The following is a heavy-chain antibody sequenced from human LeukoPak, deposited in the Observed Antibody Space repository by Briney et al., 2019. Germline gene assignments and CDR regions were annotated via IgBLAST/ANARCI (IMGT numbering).Heavy chain of an antibody. CDR2: IKQDGSEK. D-gene: IGHD3-10*01. CDR3: ARRECFDY. J-gene: IGHJ4*02. Sequence: GGSLRLSCAASGFTFSIYWMSWVRQAPGKGLEWVANIKQDGSEKYYVDSVEGRFTISRDNAKNSLYLQMNSLRAEDTAVYYCARRECFDYWGQGTLVTVSS. V-gene: IGHV3-7*01. CDR1: GFTFSIYW.